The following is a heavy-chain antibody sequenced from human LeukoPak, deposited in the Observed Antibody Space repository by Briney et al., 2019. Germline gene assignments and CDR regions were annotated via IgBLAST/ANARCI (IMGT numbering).Heavy chain of an antibody. J-gene: IGHJ3*02. CDR2: ISSSSSYI. V-gene: IGHV3-21*01. CDR1: GFTFSSYS. Sequence: GGSLRLSCAASGFTFSSYSMNWVRQAPGKGLEWVSSISSSSSYIYYADSVKGRFTISRDNAKNSLYLQMNSLRAEDTAVYYCAGTPLGLRYFDWPDIWGQGTMVTVSS. CDR3: AGTPLGLRYFDWPDI. D-gene: IGHD3-9*01.